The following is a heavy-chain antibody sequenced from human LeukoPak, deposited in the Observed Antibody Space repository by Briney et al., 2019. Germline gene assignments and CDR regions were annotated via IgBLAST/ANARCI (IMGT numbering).Heavy chain of an antibody. CDR2: INPNSGGT. Sequence: ASVKVSCKASGYTFTGYYMHWVRQAPGQGLEWMGWINPNSGGTNYAQKFQGRVTMTRDTSISTAYMELSRPRSDDTAVYYCARDLWGYYDSSGYYNPLDYWGQGTLVTVSS. D-gene: IGHD3-22*01. CDR3: ARDLWGYYDSSGYYNPLDY. J-gene: IGHJ4*02. CDR1: GYTFTGYY. V-gene: IGHV1-2*02.